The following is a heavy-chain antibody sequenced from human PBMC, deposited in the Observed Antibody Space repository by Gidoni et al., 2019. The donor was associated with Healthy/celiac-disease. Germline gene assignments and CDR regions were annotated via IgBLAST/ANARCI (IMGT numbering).Heavy chain of an antibody. CDR1: GCTFSSYG. CDR2: ISYDVRNQ. Sequence: QVQLVESGGGGVQPGRARRHTGAASGCTFSSYGMHWVRQAPGKGLEGVAVISYDVRNQYYAASVKGRFTLSRDNSKNTLYLQMNRLRAEDTAVYYCANAYGENYYYGMDVWGQGTTVTVSS. J-gene: IGHJ6*02. V-gene: IGHV3-30*18. D-gene: IGHD4-17*01. CDR3: ANAYGENYYYGMDV.